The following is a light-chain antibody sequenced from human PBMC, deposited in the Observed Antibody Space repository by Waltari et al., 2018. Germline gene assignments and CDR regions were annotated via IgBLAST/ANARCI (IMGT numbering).Light chain of an antibody. CDR2: WAS. J-gene: IGKJ2*01. V-gene: IGKV4-1*01. CDR1: QNILYSSNNKNY. CDR3: QQYYSSPYT. Sequence: DIVLTQSPDSLAVSLGERATINCKSSQNILYSSNNKNYLAWYQQKAGQPPKLLFYWASTRESGVPDRFSGNGSGTDFTLTISSLQAEDVAVYYCQQYYSSPYTFGQGTRLEIK.